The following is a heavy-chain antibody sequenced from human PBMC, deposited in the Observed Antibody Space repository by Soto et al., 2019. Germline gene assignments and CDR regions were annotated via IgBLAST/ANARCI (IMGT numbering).Heavy chain of an antibody. CDR3: VKDGGTLPNVVNYPFDI. J-gene: IGHJ3*02. CDR1: GFTFTNAW. V-gene: IGHV3-15*01. Sequence: PGGSLRLSCAASGFTFTNAWMSWVRQAPGKGLEWVARIKSKTDGGTTDYATPVKGRFTISRDDSKNTLYLQMNSLKIEDTAVYYCVKDGGTLPNVVNYPFDIWGQGTKVTVSS. CDR2: IKSKTDGGTT. D-gene: IGHD3-16*01.